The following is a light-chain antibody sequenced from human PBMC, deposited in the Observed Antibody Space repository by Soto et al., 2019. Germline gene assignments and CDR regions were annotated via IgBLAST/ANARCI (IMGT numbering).Light chain of an antibody. CDR1: SSNIGSNY. V-gene: IGLV1-47*01. J-gene: IGLJ2*01. CDR3: AAWDDSLSVV. CDR2: RNN. Sequence: QSVLIQPPSASGTPGQRVTISCSGSSSNIGSNYVYWYQQLPGTAPKLLIYRNNQRPSGVPDRFSGSKSGTSASLAISGLRSEDEADYYCAAWDDSLSVVFGGGTKVTVL.